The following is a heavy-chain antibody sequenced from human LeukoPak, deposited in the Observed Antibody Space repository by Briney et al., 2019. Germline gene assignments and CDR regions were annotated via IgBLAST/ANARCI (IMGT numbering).Heavy chain of an antibody. D-gene: IGHD6-13*01. CDR3: ASNGYSSCWFVGY. CDR1: GFTFSSYA. J-gene: IGHJ4*02. V-gene: IGHV3-30*04. CDR2: ISYDGSNK. Sequence: GGSLRLSCAASGFTFSSYAMHWVRQAPGKGLEWVAVISYDGSNKYYADSVKGRFTISRDNSKNTLYLQMNSLRAEDTAVYYCASNGYSSCWFVGYWGQGTLVTVSS.